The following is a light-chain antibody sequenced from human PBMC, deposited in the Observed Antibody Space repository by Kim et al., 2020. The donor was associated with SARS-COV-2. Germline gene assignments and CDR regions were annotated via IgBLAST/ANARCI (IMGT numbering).Light chain of an antibody. V-gene: IGLV2-8*01. J-gene: IGLJ2*01. CDR1: ISDVVRYNY. Sequence: GQSGEISCTGTISDVVRYNYVSWYQQHPGKAPKLIIYDVSKRPTGVPDRFSGAKSGNTASLTVSGLQAEDEADYYCSSYAGSNDLVFGGGTQLTVL. CDR2: DVS. CDR3: SSYAGSNDLV.